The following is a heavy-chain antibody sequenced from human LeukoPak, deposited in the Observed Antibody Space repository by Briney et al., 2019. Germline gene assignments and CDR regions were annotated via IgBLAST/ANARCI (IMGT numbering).Heavy chain of an antibody. Sequence: GGSLRLSCAVSGFTLSSYSMNWVRQAPGKGLEWVSSISSNSKYTYYTDSVKGRFTISRDNAKNSLYLQMNSLRDEDTAVYYCARVKYSSSDFDYWGQGTPVTASS. CDR1: GFTLSSYS. CDR3: ARVKYSSSDFDY. J-gene: IGHJ4*02. V-gene: IGHV3-21*01. D-gene: IGHD6-6*01. CDR2: ISSNSKYT.